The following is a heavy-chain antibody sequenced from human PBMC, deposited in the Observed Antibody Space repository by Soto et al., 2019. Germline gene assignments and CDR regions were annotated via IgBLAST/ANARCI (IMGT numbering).Heavy chain of an antibody. CDR3: ATSPALNTAMADYYYYYGTDV. J-gene: IGHJ6*02. CDR1: GYTLTELS. Sequence: ASVKVSCKVSGYTLTELSMHWVRQAPGEGLEWMGGFDPEDGETIYAQKFQGRVTMTEDTSTDTAYMELSSLRSEDTAVYYCATSPALNTAMADYYYYYGTDVWGQGTTVTVSS. D-gene: IGHD5-18*01. CDR2: FDPEDGET. V-gene: IGHV1-24*01.